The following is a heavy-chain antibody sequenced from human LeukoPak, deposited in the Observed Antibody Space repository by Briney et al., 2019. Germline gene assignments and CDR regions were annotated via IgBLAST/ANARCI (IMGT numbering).Heavy chain of an antibody. CDR1: GGSFSGYY. CDR3: ARGGTYYDFWSGDY. CDR2: INHSGST. V-gene: IGHV4-34*01. Sequence: PSETLSITGAVYGGSFSGYYWTWIRQPPGKGLEWIGEINHSGSTNYNPSLKSRVTISVDTSKNQFSLRLSSVTAADTAVYYCARGGTYYDFWSGDYWGQGNLVTVSS. J-gene: IGHJ4*02. D-gene: IGHD3-3*01.